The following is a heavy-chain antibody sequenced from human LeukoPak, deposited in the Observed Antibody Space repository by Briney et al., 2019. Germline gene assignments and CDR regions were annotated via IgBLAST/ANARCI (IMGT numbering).Heavy chain of an antibody. D-gene: IGHD6-19*01. CDR1: GGSISSSSYY. J-gene: IGHJ4*02. CDR3: VISNSAWHGLGY. CDR2: MYYSGTT. Sequence: PSETLSLTCTVSGGSISSSSYYWGWLRQPPGKGLEWIGSMYYSGTTYYNPSLKSRVTISQDTSKNQFSLKVKSVTEADTAVYYCVISNSAWHGLGYWGQGTQVTVSS. V-gene: IGHV4-39*01.